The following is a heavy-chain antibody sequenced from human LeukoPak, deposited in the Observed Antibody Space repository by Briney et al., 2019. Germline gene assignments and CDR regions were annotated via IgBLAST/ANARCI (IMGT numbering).Heavy chain of an antibody. Sequence: GGSLRLSCAASGFTVSDYSMSWVRQAPGKGLEWVSSISTSSSYIYYADSLKSRFTISRDNARNSLYLQMNSLRAEDTALYHCARCRGYSYEAPSDYWGQGTLVTVSS. J-gene: IGHJ4*02. D-gene: IGHD5-18*01. CDR1: GFTVSDYS. CDR3: ARCRGYSYEAPSDY. V-gene: IGHV3-21*04. CDR2: ISTSSSYI.